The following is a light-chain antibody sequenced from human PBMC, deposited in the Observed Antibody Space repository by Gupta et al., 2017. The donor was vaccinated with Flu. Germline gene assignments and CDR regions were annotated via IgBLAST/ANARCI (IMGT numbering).Light chain of an antibody. CDR3: SSDTSSSTLV. J-gene: IGLJ2*01. CDR2: EVS. CDR1: SSDVGGYNY. Sequence: QSALTQPASVSGSPGQSITISCTGTSSDVGGYNYVSWYQQPPGKAPKLMIYEVSNRPSGVSNRFSGSKSGNTASLTISGLQAEDEADYYCSSDTSSSTLVFGGGTKLTVL. V-gene: IGLV2-14*01.